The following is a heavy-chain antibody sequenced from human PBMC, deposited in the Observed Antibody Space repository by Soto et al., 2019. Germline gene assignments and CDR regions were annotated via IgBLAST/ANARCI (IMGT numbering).Heavy chain of an antibody. J-gene: IGHJ4*02. D-gene: IGHD6-19*01. CDR3: ARDYTYALDVAGYFDV. V-gene: IGHV4-38-2*02. CDR2: VYRSGAA. CDR1: GYPISTGYY. Sequence: SETLCLTCTVSGYPISTGYYWAWVRQSPWKGLEWIGSVYRSGAAYYSPSLKIRFAILVDTSNNQFSLQLRSVTATDAAVYYCARDYTYALDVAGYFDVWGPGTSVTVS.